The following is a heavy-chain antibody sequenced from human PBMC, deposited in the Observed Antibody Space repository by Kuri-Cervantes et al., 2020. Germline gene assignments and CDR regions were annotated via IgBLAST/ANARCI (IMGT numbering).Heavy chain of an antibody. J-gene: IGHJ6*03. V-gene: IGHV4-39*06. Sequence: SETLSLTCTVSGGSISSSSYYWGWIRQPPGKGLEWIGSIYYSGSTYYNPSLKSRATISVDTSKNQFHLKLTSVTAADTALYYCAREVWAGAYYYGSGSGPRRRHMDVWGKGTTVTVSS. D-gene: IGHD3-10*01. CDR2: IYYSGST. CDR1: GGSISSSSYY. CDR3: AREVWAGAYYYGSGSGPRRRHMDV.